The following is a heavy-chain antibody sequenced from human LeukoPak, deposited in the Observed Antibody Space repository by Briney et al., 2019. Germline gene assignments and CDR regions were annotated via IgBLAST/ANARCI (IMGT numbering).Heavy chain of an antibody. D-gene: IGHD1-26*01. Sequence: SETLSLTCAVSGYSISSGYYWGWIRQPPGKGLEWIGNIYHSGSIYYNPSLKSRVTISVNTSKNQFSLKPSSVTAADTAVYYCARLIVGTTYGDYWGQGTLVTVSS. CDR1: GYSISSGYY. CDR2: IYHSGSI. CDR3: ARLIVGTTYGDY. V-gene: IGHV4-38-2*01. J-gene: IGHJ4*02.